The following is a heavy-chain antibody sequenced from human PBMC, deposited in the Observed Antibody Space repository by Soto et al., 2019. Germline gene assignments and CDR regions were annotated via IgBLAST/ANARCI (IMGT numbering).Heavy chain of an antibody. J-gene: IGHJ4*02. Sequence: LSLSCAASGFSFSSHWMNWVRQAPGKGLVWVSRISGDGRTTSHADSVKGRFTISRDNAKNTLYLQVNSLRVEDTAVYYCARGVPNCSSSSCYFDFWGQGILVTVSS. CDR1: GFSFSSHW. D-gene: IGHD2-2*01. CDR3: ARGVPNCSSSSCYFDF. V-gene: IGHV3-74*01. CDR2: ISGDGRTT.